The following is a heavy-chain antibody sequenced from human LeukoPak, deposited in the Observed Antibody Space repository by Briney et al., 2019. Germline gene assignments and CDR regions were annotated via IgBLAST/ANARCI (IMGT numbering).Heavy chain of an antibody. J-gene: IGHJ5*02. D-gene: IGHD3-3*01. V-gene: IGHV3-23*01. CDR3: AALSYDFWRGINWFDP. Sequence: GGSLRLSCGASGFTLSSCAMSWVRQAPGQGLEWVSAIGSSGGTTYYADSVKGRFTISRDDSKNTLNLQMNSLRVEDTAVYYCAALSYDFWRGINWFDPWGQGTLVTVSP. CDR1: GFTLSSCA. CDR2: IGSSGGTT.